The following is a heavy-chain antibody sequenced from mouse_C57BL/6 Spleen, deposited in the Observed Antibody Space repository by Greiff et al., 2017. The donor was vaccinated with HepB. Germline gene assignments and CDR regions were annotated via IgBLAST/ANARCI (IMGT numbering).Heavy chain of an antibody. CDR1: GYTFTSYW. J-gene: IGHJ2*01. CDR2: IDPSDSET. V-gene: IGHV1-52*01. Sequence: QVQLQQPGAELVRPGSSVKLSCKASGYTFTSYWMHWVKQRPIQGLEWIGNIDPSDSETHYNQKFKDKATLTVDKSSSTAYMQLSSLTSEDSAVYYCARWSTGENYFDYWGQGTTLTVSS. CDR3: ARWSTGENYFDY.